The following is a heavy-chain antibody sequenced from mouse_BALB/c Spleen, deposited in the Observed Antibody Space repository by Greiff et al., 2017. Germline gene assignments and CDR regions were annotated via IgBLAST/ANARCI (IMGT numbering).Heavy chain of an antibody. CDR3: AREGVMITGWYFDV. J-gene: IGHJ1*01. CDR2: IYPYNGGT. D-gene: IGHD2-4*01. Sequence: EVQLQQSGPELVKPGASVKISCKASGYTFTDYNMHWVKQSHGKSLEWIGYIYPYNGGTGYNQKFKSKATLTVDNSSSTAYMELRSLTSEDSAVYYCAREGVMITGWYFDVWGAGTTVTVSS. CDR1: GYTFTDYN. V-gene: IGHV1S29*02.